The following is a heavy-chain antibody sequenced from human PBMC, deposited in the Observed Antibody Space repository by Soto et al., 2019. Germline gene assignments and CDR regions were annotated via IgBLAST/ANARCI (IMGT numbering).Heavy chain of an antibody. V-gene: IGHV3-33*01. CDR3: ARERGPFDY. Sequence: QVQLVESGGGVVQPGRSLRLSCAASGLTFSAYDMHWVRQATGKGLEWVAVIWYDGSNKYYADSVKGRFTISRDNSKNTLYLQMNSLRAEDTAVYYCARERGPFDYWGQGTLVTVSS. J-gene: IGHJ4*02. CDR1: GLTFSAYD. CDR2: IWYDGSNK. D-gene: IGHD3-10*01.